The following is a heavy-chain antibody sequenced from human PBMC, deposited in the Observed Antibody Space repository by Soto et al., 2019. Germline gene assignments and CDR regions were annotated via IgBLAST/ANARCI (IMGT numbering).Heavy chain of an antibody. V-gene: IGHV3-23*01. CDR3: AKDLRNIGARPWFKCFDD. CDR1: GFTFSAYA. Sequence: EVQMLESGGDLVQPGGSLRLSCEVSGFTFSAYAMNWVRQAPGKGLEWVAGITSSGSGTFYADSVKGRFTISRDNFRNALYLELRTVREDDTAVYFCAKDLRNIGARPWFKCFDDWGRGTLVSVSS. D-gene: IGHD6-6*01. CDR2: ITSSGSGT. J-gene: IGHJ2*01.